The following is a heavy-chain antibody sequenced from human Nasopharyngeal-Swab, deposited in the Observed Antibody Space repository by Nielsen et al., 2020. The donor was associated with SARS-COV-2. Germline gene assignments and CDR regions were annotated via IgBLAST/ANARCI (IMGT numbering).Heavy chain of an antibody. V-gene: IGHV7-4-1*02. J-gene: IGHJ4*02. CDR2: INTNTGNP. Sequence: WVRQAPGQGLEWMGWINTNTGNPTCAQGFTGRFVLSLDTSVSTAYLQISSLKAEDTAVYYCARGHDTSDYWGQGTLVTVSS. CDR3: ARGHDTSDY. D-gene: IGHD3-9*01.